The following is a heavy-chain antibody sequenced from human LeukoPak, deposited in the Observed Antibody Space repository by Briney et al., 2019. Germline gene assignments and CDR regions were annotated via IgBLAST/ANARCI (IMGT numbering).Heavy chain of an antibody. D-gene: IGHD6-19*01. J-gene: IGHJ4*02. CDR3: ARWGESVAEAGTFDY. V-gene: IGHV3-30*03. CDR2: ISYDGSNK. Sequence: GGSLRLSCAASGFTFSSYGMHWVRQAPGKGLEWVAVISYDGSNKYYADSVKGRFTISRDNSENTLYLQMNSLRVEDTAVYYCARWGESVAEAGTFDYWGQGTLVTVSS. CDR1: GFTFSSYG.